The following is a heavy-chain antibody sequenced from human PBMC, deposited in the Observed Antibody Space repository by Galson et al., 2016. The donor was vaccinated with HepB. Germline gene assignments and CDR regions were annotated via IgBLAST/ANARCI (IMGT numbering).Heavy chain of an antibody. CDR3: SRQRGDWVGDACLAQKYSIYGMAV. V-gene: IGHV3-33*05. CDR1: AFALRDYG. Sequence: SLRLSCAASAFALRDYGMHWVRQAPGRGLEWVALIEDDRTNRYYAGSVDKAYYADSVKGRFTISRATSKNTLYLEMNSLRVEDTAVYYCSRQRGDWVGDACLAQKYSIYGMAVWGQGTTVTVS. D-gene: IGHD2-21*01. CDR2: IEDDRTNRYYAGSVDKA. J-gene: IGHJ6*02.